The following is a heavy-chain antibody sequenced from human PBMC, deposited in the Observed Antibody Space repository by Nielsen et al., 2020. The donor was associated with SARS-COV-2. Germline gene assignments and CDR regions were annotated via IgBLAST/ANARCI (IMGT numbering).Heavy chain of an antibody. CDR2: ISGSGGST. Sequence: LKISCAASGFTFSSYAMSWVRQAPGKGLEWVSAISGSGGSTYYADSVKGRFTISRDNSKNTLYLQMNSLRAEDTAVYYCAKDLVGQLYFQHWGQGTLVTVSS. V-gene: IGHV3-23*01. J-gene: IGHJ1*01. D-gene: IGHD6-13*01. CDR1: GFTFSSYA. CDR3: AKDLVGQLYFQH.